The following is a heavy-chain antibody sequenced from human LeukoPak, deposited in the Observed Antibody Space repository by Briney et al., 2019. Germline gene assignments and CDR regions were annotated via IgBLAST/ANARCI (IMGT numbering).Heavy chain of an antibody. Sequence: PSETLSLTCTVSGGSVSSYYWSWIRQPPGKELEWFGYIYYSGSTNYNPSLKSRVTISVDTSKNQFSLNLSSVTAADTAVYYCARDRGGDHCFDYWGQGTLVTVSS. V-gene: IGHV4-59*02. D-gene: IGHD2-21*02. CDR1: GGSVSSYY. CDR2: IYYSGST. CDR3: ARDRGGDHCFDY. J-gene: IGHJ4*02.